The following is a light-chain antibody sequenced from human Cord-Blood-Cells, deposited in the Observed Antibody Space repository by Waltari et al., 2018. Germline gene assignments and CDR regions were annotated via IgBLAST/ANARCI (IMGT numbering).Light chain of an antibody. Sequence: DIVMTQTPLSLSVTPGQPPSISCKSSQSLLHSDGKSYLYWYLQKPGQSPQLLIYEVSNRCSGVPDRVSGSGSGTEFTLKISRVESEDVGVYYCMQSIQLPLTFGGGTKVEIK. J-gene: IGKJ4*01. CDR2: EVS. CDR3: MQSIQLPLT. V-gene: IGKV2D-29*02. CDR1: QSLLHSDGKSY.